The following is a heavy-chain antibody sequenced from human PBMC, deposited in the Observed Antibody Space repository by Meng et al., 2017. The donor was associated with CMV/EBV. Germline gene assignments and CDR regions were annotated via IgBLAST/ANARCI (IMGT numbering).Heavy chain of an antibody. Sequence: SISSSRYYWGWIREPPGKGLEWIGSIYYSGSTYYNPSLKSRVTISVDTSKNQFSLKLSSVTAADTAVYYCARVVLRFLEWSPGWFDPWGQGTLVTVSS. CDR2: IYYSGST. D-gene: IGHD3-3*01. CDR1: SISSSRYY. V-gene: IGHV4-39*07. CDR3: ARVVLRFLEWSPGWFDP. J-gene: IGHJ5*02.